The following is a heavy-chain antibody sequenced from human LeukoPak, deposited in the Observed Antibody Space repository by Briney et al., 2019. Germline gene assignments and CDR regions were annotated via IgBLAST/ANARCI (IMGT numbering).Heavy chain of an antibody. CDR3: ARDFAWGSGGAPIDDNWLDP. CDR2: ISGHSGNT. CDR1: GYIFSNYG. Sequence: ASVKVSCKASGYIFSNYGITWVRQAPGHGLEWMGWISGHSGNTNYAQKFQDRATMTTDTSTSTAYMELRSLRFGDTAVYYCARDFAWGSGGAPIDDNWLDPWGQGNLVTVSS. J-gene: IGHJ5*02. V-gene: IGHV1-18*01. D-gene: IGHD7-27*01.